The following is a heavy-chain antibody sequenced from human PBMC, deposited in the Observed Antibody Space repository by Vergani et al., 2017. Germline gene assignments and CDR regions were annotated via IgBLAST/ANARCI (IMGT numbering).Heavy chain of an antibody. V-gene: IGHV3-30*02. J-gene: IGHJ4*02. D-gene: IGHD3/OR15-3a*01. CDR3: AKDFAHFLTGLSPFGYFDY. CDR2: IQYDAGNK. CDR1: GFTFRSYG. Sequence: VDLVESGGGLAQPGGSLRLSCAASGFTFRSYGIHWVRQAPGKGLEWVAFIQYDAGNKYYADSVKGRFTISRDNSKNTLYLQMNSLRAEDTAVYYCAKDFAHFLTGLSPFGYFDYWGQGILVTVSS.